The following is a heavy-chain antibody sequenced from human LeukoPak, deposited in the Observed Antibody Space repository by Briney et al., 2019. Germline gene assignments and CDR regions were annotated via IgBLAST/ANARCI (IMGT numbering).Heavy chain of an antibody. V-gene: IGHV3-30*18. Sequence: LTGGSLRLSCAASGFTLSSCGMHWVRQAPGKGLEWVAVTSNDGSNKYYADSVKGRFTISRDNSKNTMYLEMNSLRAEDTAVYYCAKAGYYDSSGYYYYFDYWGQGTLVTVSS. CDR1: GFTLSSCG. CDR2: TSNDGSNK. D-gene: IGHD3-22*01. J-gene: IGHJ4*02. CDR3: AKAGYYDSSGYYYYFDY.